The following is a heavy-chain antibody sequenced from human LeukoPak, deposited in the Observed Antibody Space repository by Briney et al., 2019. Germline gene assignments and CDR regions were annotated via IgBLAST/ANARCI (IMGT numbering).Heavy chain of an antibody. V-gene: IGHV4-59*01. CDR3: ARALCSSTSCYYYYGMDV. D-gene: IGHD2-2*01. CDR2: IYYSGST. Sequence: SETLSLTCTVSGGSISSYYWSWIRQPPGKRLEWIGYIYYSGSTNYNPSLKSRVTISVDTSKNQFSLKLSSVTAADTAVYYCARALCSSTSCYYYYGMDVWGKGTTVTVSS. J-gene: IGHJ6*04. CDR1: GGSISSYY.